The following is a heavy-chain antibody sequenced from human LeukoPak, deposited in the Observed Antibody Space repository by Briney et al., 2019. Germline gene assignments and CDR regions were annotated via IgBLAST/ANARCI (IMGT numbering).Heavy chain of an antibody. CDR1: GGSFSGYY. CDR3: ARGKWIAVAGRNWFDP. CDR2: INHRGST. Sequence: SEALSLTCAVYGGSFSGYYWSWIRQPPGKGLEWIGEINHRGSTNYNPSLKSRVTISVDTSKNQFSLKLSSVTAADTAVYYCARGKWIAVAGRNWFDPWGQGTLVTVSS. V-gene: IGHV4-34*01. D-gene: IGHD6-19*01. J-gene: IGHJ5*02.